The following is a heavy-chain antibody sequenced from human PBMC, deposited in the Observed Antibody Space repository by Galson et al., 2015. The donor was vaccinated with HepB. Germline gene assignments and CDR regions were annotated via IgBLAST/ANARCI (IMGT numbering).Heavy chain of an antibody. Sequence: SLRLSCAASGFTFSSYGMHWVRQAPGKGLEWVAVIWYDGSNKYYADSVKGRFTISRDNSKNTLYLQMNSLRAEDTAVYYCARGDIVVVPAAQGTFDYWGQGTLVTVSS. CDR2: IWYDGSNK. D-gene: IGHD2-2*01. CDR3: ARGDIVVVPAAQGTFDY. CDR1: GFTFSSYG. J-gene: IGHJ4*02. V-gene: IGHV3-33*01.